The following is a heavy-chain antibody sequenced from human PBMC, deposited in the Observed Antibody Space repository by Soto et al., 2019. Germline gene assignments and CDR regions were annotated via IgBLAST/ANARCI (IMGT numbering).Heavy chain of an antibody. CDR2: INPRGGST. CDR3: ARAPFSSSSFFFDY. D-gene: IGHD6-6*01. J-gene: IGHJ4*02. CDR1: GYTFTAYF. V-gene: IGHV1-46*01. Sequence: ASVKVSCKASGYTFTAYFMHWVRQAPGQGLEWIGIINPRGGSTNYAQKFQGRVGMTWDTSTSTVYMDLSSLRSDDTAVYFCARAPFSSSSFFFDYWGQGTRVTVSS.